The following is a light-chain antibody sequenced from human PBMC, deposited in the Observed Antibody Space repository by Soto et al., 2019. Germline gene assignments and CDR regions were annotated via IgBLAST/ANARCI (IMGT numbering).Light chain of an antibody. V-gene: IGLV2-14*01. CDR1: ASDIGNYNY. CDR2: GVS. J-gene: IGLJ3*02. Sequence: LTQPASVSGSPGQSITISCTGTASDIGNYNYVSWYQLHPGKAPKLLIYGVSNRPSGVSNRFSGSKSGNAASLTISGLQAEDEADYYCSSYTAYTTLWVFGGGTKVTVL. CDR3: SSYTAYTTLWV.